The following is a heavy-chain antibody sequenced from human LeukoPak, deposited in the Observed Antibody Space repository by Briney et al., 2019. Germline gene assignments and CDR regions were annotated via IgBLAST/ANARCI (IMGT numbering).Heavy chain of an antibody. Sequence: SETLSLTCTVSGGSLSSYYWSWIRQPPGKGLEWIGYIYYSGSTNYNPSLKSRVTISVDTSKNQFSLKLSSVTAADTAVYYCARVLGRGTIFGVDYYFDYWGQGTLVTVSS. V-gene: IGHV4-59*01. CDR2: IYYSGST. CDR1: GGSLSSYY. CDR3: ARVLGRGTIFGVDYYFDY. J-gene: IGHJ4*02. D-gene: IGHD3-3*01.